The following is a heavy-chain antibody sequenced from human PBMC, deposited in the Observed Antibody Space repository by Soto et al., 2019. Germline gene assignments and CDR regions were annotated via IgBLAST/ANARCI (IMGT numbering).Heavy chain of an antibody. J-gene: IGHJ4*02. CDR1: GFTFSSYT. V-gene: IGHV3-23*01. CDR2: SSDRRTGNT. CDR3: TPRITDHFDY. Sequence: GGSLRLSCAASGFTFSSYTLNWVRRAPGKGMEWVATSSDRRTGNTHYSDSGRGRFTLSRDYSINILYLPMDSLRADDTALYYCTPRITDHFDYCGRGTQVTVTS.